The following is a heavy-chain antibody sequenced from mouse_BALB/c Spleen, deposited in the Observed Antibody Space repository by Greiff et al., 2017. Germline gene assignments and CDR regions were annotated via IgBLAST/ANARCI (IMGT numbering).Heavy chain of an antibody. V-gene: IGHV5-6-5*01. CDR2: ISSGGST. J-gene: IGHJ3*01. Sequence: EVQLVESGGGLVKPGGSLKLSCAASGFTFSSYAMSWVRQTPEKRLEWVASISSGGSTYYPDSVKGRFTISRDNARNILYLQMSSLRSEDTAMYYCARTGSSSAWFAYWGQGTLVTVSA. CDR3: ARTGSSSAWFAY. D-gene: IGHD1-1*01. CDR1: GFTFSSYA.